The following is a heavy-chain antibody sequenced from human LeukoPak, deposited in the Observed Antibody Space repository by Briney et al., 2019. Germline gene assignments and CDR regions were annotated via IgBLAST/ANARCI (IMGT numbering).Heavy chain of an antibody. Sequence: PGGSLRLSCAASGFTFSSYSMSWVRQAPGKGLEWVSSISSSSSYIYYADSVKGRFTISRDNSKNTLYLQMNSLRAEDTAVYYCVLHSSRWFYFDYWGQGTLVTVSS. V-gene: IGHV3-21*04. CDR1: GFTFSSYS. J-gene: IGHJ4*02. D-gene: IGHD6-13*01. CDR2: ISSSSSYI. CDR3: VLHSSRWFYFDY.